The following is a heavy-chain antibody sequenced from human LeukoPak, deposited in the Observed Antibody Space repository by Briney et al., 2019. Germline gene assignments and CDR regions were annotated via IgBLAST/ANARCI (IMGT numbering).Heavy chain of an antibody. D-gene: IGHD3-10*01. CDR1: GFTFTTYW. Sequence: GGSLRLSCVVSGFTFTTYWMHWVRQPPGRGLVWVSRVSADGSTTIYADSVKGRFTISRDNGINTVYLQMNSLRAEDTAVYYCARGFEGYPFGWWFDPWGQGTLVTVSS. CDR2: VSADGSTT. J-gene: IGHJ5*02. V-gene: IGHV3-74*01. CDR3: ARGFEGYPFGWWFDP.